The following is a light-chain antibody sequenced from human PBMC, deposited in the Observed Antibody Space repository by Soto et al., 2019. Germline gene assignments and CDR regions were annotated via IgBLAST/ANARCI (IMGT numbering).Light chain of an antibody. CDR3: CSYGGSRAV. V-gene: IGLV2-23*02. CDR2: EVT. Sequence: QSALTQPASVSGSPGQSITISCTGTSSDVGSHNLVSWYQQHPGQAPKLMIYEVTKRPLGVSTRFSASKSGNTASLTTSGLQAEDEADYCCCSYGGSRAVFGGGTQLTVL. CDR1: SSDVGSHNL. J-gene: IGLJ7*01.